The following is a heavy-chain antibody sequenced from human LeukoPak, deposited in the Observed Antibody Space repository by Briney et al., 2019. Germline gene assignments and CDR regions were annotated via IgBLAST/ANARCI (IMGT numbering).Heavy chain of an antibody. J-gene: IGHJ4*02. V-gene: IGHV3-23*01. CDR2: ISGIGIST. CDR3: ATEGSIVVGDY. CDR1: GFTFSSYG. D-gene: IGHD3-22*01. Sequence: GGSLRLSCAASGFTFSSYGMSWVRQTPGKGLEWVSGISGIGISTLYADSVKGRFTTSRDNSKNTLYLQMNSLRAEDTAVYYCATEGSIVVGDYWGQGTLVTVSS.